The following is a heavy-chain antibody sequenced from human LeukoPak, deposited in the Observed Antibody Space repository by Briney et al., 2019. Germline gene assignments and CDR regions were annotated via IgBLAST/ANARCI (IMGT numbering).Heavy chain of an antibody. Sequence: GESLKISCKGTGYSFTSYWIGWVRQMPGKGLEWMGIIYPGDSDTRYSPSFQGQVTISADKSISTAYLQWSSLKASDTAMYYCARQEDRYSSGWYGGYWDQGTLVTVSS. CDR3: ARQEDRYSSGWYGGY. CDR2: IYPGDSDT. CDR1: GYSFTSYW. J-gene: IGHJ4*02. V-gene: IGHV5-51*01. D-gene: IGHD6-19*01.